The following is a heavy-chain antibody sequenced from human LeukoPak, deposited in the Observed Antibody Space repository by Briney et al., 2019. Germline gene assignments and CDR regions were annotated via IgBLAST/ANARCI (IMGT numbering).Heavy chain of an antibody. V-gene: IGHV1-8*01. CDR1: GYTFTSYD. CDR2: MNPNSGNT. D-gene: IGHD5-18*01. Sequence: GASVKVSCKASGYTFTSYDINWVRQATGQGLEWMGWMNPNSGNTGYAQKFQGRVTMTRNTSISTAYMELSSLRSEDTAVYYCARGVGYSYGPYFDYWGQGTLVTVSS. CDR3: ARGVGYSYGPYFDY. J-gene: IGHJ4*02.